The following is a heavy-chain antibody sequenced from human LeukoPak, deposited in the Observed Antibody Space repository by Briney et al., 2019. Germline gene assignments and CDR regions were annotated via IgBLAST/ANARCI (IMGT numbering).Heavy chain of an antibody. CDR3: AKGENYYDSSGHYHPLDY. J-gene: IGHJ4*02. Sequence: PGGSLRLSCAASGFTFSSYWMHWVRQAPGKGLVWVSRINSDGSSTSYADSVKGRFTISRDNAKNTLYLQMNSLRAEDTAVYYCAKGENYYDSSGHYHPLDYWGQGTLVTVSS. CDR1: GFTFSSYW. D-gene: IGHD3-22*01. CDR2: INSDGSST. V-gene: IGHV3-74*01.